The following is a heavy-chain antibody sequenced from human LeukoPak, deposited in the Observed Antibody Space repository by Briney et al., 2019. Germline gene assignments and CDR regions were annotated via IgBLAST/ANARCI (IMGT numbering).Heavy chain of an antibody. V-gene: IGHV3-23*01. D-gene: IGHD5-24*01. Sequence: QSGGSLRLSCAASGFTFTSYAMSCVRQAPGKGLEWASAISGSGGSTYYADSVKGRFTISRDNSKSTLFLQMNSLRDENTAVYYCAKDPRVGSRVATPCHWGQGTLVTVSS. CDR3: AKDPRVGSRVATPCH. J-gene: IGHJ4*02. CDR1: GFTFTSYA. CDR2: ISGSGGST.